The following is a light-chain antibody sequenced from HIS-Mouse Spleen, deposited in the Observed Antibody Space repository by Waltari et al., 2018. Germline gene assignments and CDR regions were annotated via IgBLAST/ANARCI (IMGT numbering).Light chain of an antibody. J-gene: IGLJ2*01. CDR1: ALPKTY. CDR2: EDS. CDR3: YSTDSSGNHRV. Sequence: SYELTQPPSVSVSPGPTARITCSGDALPKTYAYWYQQKSGQAPVLVIYEDSKRPSGITERFSGSSSGTMATLTISGAQVEDEADYYCYSTDSSGNHRVFGGGTKLTVL. V-gene: IGLV3-10*01.